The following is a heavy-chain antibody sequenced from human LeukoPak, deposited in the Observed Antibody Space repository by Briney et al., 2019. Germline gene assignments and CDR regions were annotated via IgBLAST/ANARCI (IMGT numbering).Heavy chain of an antibody. CDR2: ISSSSTYI. J-gene: IGHJ3*02. CDR3: ARDTKMYYYDSSGYFHDAFGI. D-gene: IGHD3-22*01. Sequence: PGGSLRLSCAASGFSFSLYSVNWVRQAPAKGLEWVSSISSSSTYIYYADSVKGRFTISRDNVKDSLYLQMNSLRAEDTAVYYCARDTKMYYYDSSGYFHDAFGIWGQGTMVTVSS. V-gene: IGHV3-21*01. CDR1: GFSFSLYS.